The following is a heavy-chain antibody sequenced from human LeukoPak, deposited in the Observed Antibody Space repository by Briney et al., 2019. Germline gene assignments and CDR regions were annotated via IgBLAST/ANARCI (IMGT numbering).Heavy chain of an antibody. Sequence: GESLKISCKGSGYSFTSYWIGWVRQMPGKGLEWMGIIYPGDSDTRYSPSFQGQVTISADKSISTAYLQWSSLKASDTAMYYCAGCSSTSCLGGWFDPWGQGTLVTVSS. CDR2: IYPGDSDT. J-gene: IGHJ5*02. CDR3: AGCSSTSCLGGWFDP. V-gene: IGHV5-51*01. D-gene: IGHD2-2*01. CDR1: GYSFTSYW.